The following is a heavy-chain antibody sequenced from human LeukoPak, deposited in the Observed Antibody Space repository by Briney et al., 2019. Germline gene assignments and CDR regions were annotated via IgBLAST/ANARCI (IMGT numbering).Heavy chain of an antibody. Sequence: PSQTLSLTCTVSGGSISSGSYYWSWIRQPAGKGLEWIGRIYTSGSTNYNPSLKSRVTISVDTSKNQFSLKMSSVTAADTAVYYCATAFRWELLYYFDYWGQGTLVTVSS. V-gene: IGHV4-61*02. D-gene: IGHD1-26*01. CDR2: IYTSGST. CDR1: GGSISSGSYY. CDR3: ATAFRWELLYYFDY. J-gene: IGHJ4*02.